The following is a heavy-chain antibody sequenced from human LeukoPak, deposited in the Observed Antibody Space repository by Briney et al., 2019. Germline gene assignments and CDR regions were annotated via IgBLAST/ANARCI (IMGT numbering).Heavy chain of an antibody. CDR3: AKAGPDYSSSWYYFDY. Sequence: PGRSLRLSCAASGFTFDDYAMHWVRQAPGKGLEWVSGISWNSGSIGYADSVKGRFTISRDNAKNSLYLQMNSLRAEDTALYYCAKAGPDYSSSWYYFDYWGQGTLVTVSS. J-gene: IGHJ4*02. CDR2: ISWNSGSI. CDR1: GFTFDDYA. D-gene: IGHD6-13*01. V-gene: IGHV3-9*01.